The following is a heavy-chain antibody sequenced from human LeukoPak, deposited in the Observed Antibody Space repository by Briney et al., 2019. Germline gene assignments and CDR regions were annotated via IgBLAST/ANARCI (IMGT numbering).Heavy chain of an antibody. J-gene: IGHJ4*02. CDR2: ISGSGDNT. D-gene: IGHD6-6*01. CDR1: GFTFSNSA. V-gene: IGHV3-23*01. CDR3: AKNRGISSGFFDY. Sequence: GGSLRLSCAASGFTFSNSAMSWVRQAPGKGLEWVSIISGSGDNTYYTDSVKGRFTISRDNSRNTLYLQMNSLRAEDTAIYCCAKNRGISSGFFDYWGQGSLVTVSS.